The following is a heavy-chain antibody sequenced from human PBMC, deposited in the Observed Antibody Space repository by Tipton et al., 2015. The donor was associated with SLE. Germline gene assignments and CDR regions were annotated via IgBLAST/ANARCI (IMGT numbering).Heavy chain of an antibody. D-gene: IGHD1-26*01. CDR1: GFTFSSYG. CDR3: ARDHFAGATYYYYYYMDV. J-gene: IGHJ6*03. CDR2: IRYDGSNK. V-gene: IGHV3-30*02. Sequence: SLRLSCTASGFTFSSYGMHWVRQAPGKGLEWVAFIRYDGSNKYNADSVKGRFTISRDNSKSTLYLQMNSLRAEDTAVYYCARDHFAGATYYYYYYMDVWGKGTTVTVSS.